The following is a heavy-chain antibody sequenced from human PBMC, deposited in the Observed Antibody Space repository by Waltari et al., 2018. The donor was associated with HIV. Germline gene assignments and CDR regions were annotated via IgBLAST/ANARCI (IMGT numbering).Heavy chain of an antibody. J-gene: IGHJ4*02. CDR2: ISSSSSYI. Sequence: EVQLVESGGGLVKPGGSLRLSCAASGFTFSSYSMTWVRQAPGKGLEWVSSISSSSSYIYYADSVKGRFTISRDSAKNSLYLQMSSLRAEDTALYYCGRFDNSYGFDYWGQGTLVTVSS. CDR1: GFTFSSYS. CDR3: GRFDNSYGFDY. D-gene: IGHD5-18*01. V-gene: IGHV3-21*01.